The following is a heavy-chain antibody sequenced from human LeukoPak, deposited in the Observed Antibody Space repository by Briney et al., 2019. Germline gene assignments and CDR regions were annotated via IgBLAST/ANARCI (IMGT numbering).Heavy chain of an antibody. CDR1: GSTFSSYW. J-gene: IGHJ5*02. V-gene: IGHV3-74*01. Sequence: AGGSLRLSCAASGSTFSSYWMHWVRQAPGKGLVWVSRINSDGSSTSYADSVKGRFTISRDNAKNTLYLQMNSLRAEDTAVYYCASIAAAGHNWFDPWGQGTLVTVSS. CDR2: INSDGSST. D-gene: IGHD6-13*01. CDR3: ASIAAAGHNWFDP.